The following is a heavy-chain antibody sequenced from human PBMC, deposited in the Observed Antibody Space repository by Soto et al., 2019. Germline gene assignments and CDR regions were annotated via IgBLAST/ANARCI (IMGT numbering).Heavy chain of an antibody. Sequence: SSVKVSCKASGGTFSSYAISWVRQAPGQGLEWMGGIIPIFGTANYAQKFQGRVTITADESTSTAYMELSSLRSEDTAVYYCARGSTIFGVVIGWFDPWGQGTLVTVSS. CDR1: GGTFSSYA. J-gene: IGHJ5*02. CDR2: IIPIFGTA. V-gene: IGHV1-69*13. CDR3: ARGSTIFGVVIGWFDP. D-gene: IGHD3-3*01.